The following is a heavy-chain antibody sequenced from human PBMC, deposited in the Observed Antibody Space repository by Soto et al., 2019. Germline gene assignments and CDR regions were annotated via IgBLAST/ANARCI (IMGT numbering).Heavy chain of an antibody. V-gene: IGHV4-39*01. CDR1: GGSISSSSYY. CDR3: ARHTFPSANSDY. J-gene: IGHJ4*02. CDR2: IYYSGST. Sequence: SETLSLTCTVSGGSISSSSYYWGWIRQPPGKGLEWIGSIYYSGSTYYNPSLKSRATISIDTPKNQFSLNLSSVTAADAAVYYCARHTFPSANSDYWGQGTLVTVSS.